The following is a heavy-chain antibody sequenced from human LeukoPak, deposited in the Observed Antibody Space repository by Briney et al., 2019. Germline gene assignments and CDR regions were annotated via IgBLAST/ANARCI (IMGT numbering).Heavy chain of an antibody. CDR2: IIPILGIA. D-gene: IGHD6-19*01. CDR3: ARGVLSSATGI. J-gene: IGHJ4*02. V-gene: IGHV1-69*04. Sequence: SVKVSCKASGGTFSSYAISWVRQAPGQGLEWMGRIIPILGIANYAQKFQGRVTITADKSTSTAYMELSSLRSEDTAVYYCARGVLSSATGIWGQGTLVTVSS. CDR1: GGTFSSYA.